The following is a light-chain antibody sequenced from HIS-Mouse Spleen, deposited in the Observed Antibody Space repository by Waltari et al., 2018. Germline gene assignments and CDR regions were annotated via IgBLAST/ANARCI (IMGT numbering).Light chain of an antibody. CDR3: CSYAGSTTYVV. Sequence: QSALTSPASVSWSPGQSITISCTGTSSEVGSYNLVSWYPQHPGKAPQRTIYEGSKRRSGVSNRLSGSNSGNTASLTISGLQAEDEADYYCCSYAGSTTYVVFGGGTKPTVL. CDR1: SSEVGSYNL. CDR2: EGS. J-gene: IGLJ2*01. V-gene: IGLV2-23*01.